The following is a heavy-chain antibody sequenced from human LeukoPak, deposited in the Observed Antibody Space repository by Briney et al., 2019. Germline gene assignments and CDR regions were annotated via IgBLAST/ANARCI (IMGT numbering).Heavy chain of an antibody. CDR2: IWYDGRNK. CDR3: ARGDLYDPQGMDV. D-gene: IGHD3-22*01. V-gene: IGHV3-33*01. CDR1: GFTFSSYG. Sequence: GGSLRLSCAASGFTFSSYGMHWVRQAPGKGLEWVAIIWYDGRNKYYADSVKGRFTISRDNSKNTLYLQMNSLRAEDTAMYYCARGDLYDPQGMDVWGQGTTVTVSS. J-gene: IGHJ6*02.